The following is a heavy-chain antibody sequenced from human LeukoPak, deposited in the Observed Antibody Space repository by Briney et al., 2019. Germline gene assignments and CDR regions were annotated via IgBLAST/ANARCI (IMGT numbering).Heavy chain of an antibody. CDR2: VGDTGQAK. V-gene: IGHV3-33*08. D-gene: IGHD1-26*01. Sequence: PGRSLRLSCSASGFRFSSHGIHWVRQAPGKGLEWVAVVGDTGQAKVYSDSAKGRFAISRDNAKNTLYLQMNSLRAEDTAVYYCARDHPSGSSAWYFDLWGRGTLVTVSS. CDR1: GFRFSSHG. J-gene: IGHJ2*01. CDR3: ARDHPSGSSAWYFDL.